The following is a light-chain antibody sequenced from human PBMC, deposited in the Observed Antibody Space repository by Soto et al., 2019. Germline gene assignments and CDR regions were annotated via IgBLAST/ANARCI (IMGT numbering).Light chain of an antibody. Sequence: DIQMTQSPSTLSASVGDRVTITCRASRSISNWLAWYQQKPGKAPKLLIYRASSLEGGVPSRFSGSGSGTEFTLTISGLQPDDFATYYCQQYESYSTFGGGTKVEIK. CDR2: RAS. CDR1: RSISNW. V-gene: IGKV1-5*03. J-gene: IGKJ4*01. CDR3: QQYESYST.